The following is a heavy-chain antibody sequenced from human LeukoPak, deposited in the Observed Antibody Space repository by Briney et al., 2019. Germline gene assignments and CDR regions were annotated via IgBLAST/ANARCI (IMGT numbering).Heavy chain of an antibody. D-gene: IGHD5-18*01. Sequence: GASLKVSRKASGYTFSIYSIAWVRQAPGQGLEWMGWISAYNGNTKYAQKFQGRVTMTTDTSTSTAYMELRSLRSDDTAVYYCGRAGYSYGYVGYFDYWGQGTLVTVSS. CDR1: GYTFSIYS. J-gene: IGHJ4*02. CDR3: GRAGYSYGYVGYFDY. V-gene: IGHV1-18*04. CDR2: ISAYNGNT.